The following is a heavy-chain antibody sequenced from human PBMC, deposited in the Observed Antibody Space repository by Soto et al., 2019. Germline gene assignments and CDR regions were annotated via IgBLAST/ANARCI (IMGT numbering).Heavy chain of an antibody. D-gene: IGHD6-19*01. CDR1: GFTFNSYA. J-gene: IGHJ4*02. Sequence: GGSLRLSCAASGFTFNSYAMSWVRQAPGKGLEWVSAISGSGGSTYYADSVKGRFTISRDNSKNTLYLQMNSLRAEDTAVYYCTTQAVAGFYFDYWGQGALVTVSS. CDR2: ISGSGGST. CDR3: TTQAVAGFYFDY. V-gene: IGHV3-23*01.